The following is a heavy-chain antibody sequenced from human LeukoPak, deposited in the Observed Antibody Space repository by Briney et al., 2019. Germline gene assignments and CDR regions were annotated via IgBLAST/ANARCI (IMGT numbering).Heavy chain of an antibody. D-gene: IGHD3-3*01. CDR2: ISSSGSTI. CDR3: ARAGGVVIPTTSDY. Sequence: GGSLRLSCAASGFTFSDYYMSWIRQAPGKGLEWASCISSSGSTIYYADSVKGRFTISRDNAKNSLYLQTNSLRAEDTAVYYCARAGGVVIPTTSDYWGQGTLVTVSS. J-gene: IGHJ4*02. V-gene: IGHV3-11*01. CDR1: GFTFSDYY.